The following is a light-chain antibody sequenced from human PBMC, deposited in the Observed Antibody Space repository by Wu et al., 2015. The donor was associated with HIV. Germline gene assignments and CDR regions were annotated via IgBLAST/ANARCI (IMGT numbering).Light chain of an antibody. Sequence: DIQLTQSPSSLSASVGDRVTITCRASQGISNFLAWYQQKPGKPPKVLIYAASTLQSGVPSRFSGSGSGTDFTLTISSLQPEDVATYYCQTVLIVVEITFGQGTELEIK. J-gene: IGKJ5*01. V-gene: IGKV1-27*01. CDR2: AAS. CDR1: QGISNF. CDR3: QTVLIVVEIT.